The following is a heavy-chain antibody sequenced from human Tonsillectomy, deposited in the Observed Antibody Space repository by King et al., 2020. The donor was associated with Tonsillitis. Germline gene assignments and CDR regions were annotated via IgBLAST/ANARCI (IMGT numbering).Heavy chain of an antibody. Sequence: QLQESGPGLVKPSETLSLTCTVSGGSISSGSYYWGWIRQPPGKGLEWIGSIYYSGSTYYNPSLKSRVTISVDKSKNQFSLKLSSVTAADTAMYYCARLSWTMVRGVAWFDPWGQGTLVTVSS. V-gene: IGHV4-39*07. CDR3: ARLSWTMVRGVAWFDP. J-gene: IGHJ5*02. CDR1: GGSISSGSYY. CDR2: IYYSGST. D-gene: IGHD3-10*01.